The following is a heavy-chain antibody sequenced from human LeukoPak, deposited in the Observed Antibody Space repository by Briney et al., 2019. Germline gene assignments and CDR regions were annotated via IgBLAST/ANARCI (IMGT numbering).Heavy chain of an antibody. D-gene: IGHD3-22*01. Sequence: GGSLRLSCAASGFTVSSNYMSWVRQAPGKGLEWVSVISGSGGSTYYADSVKGRFTISRDNSKNTLYLQMNSLRAEDTAVYYCAKDLDDSSGYYFGWGQGTLVTVSS. CDR2: ISGSGGST. CDR3: AKDLDDSSGYYFG. J-gene: IGHJ4*02. V-gene: IGHV3-23*01. CDR1: GFTVSSNY.